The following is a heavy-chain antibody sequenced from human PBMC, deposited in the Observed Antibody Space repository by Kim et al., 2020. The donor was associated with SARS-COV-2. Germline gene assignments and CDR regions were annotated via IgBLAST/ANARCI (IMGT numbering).Heavy chain of an antibody. CDR1: GGSISSSSYY. J-gene: IGHJ5*01. V-gene: IGHV4-39*01. CDR2: IYYTGST. Sequence: SETLSLTCIVSGGSISSSSYYWAWMRQPPGKGLEWIASIYYTGSTYYNPSLKTRVTISVDTSMNQFSLKLSSVIAADTAVYYCARTAYCTSATCYRGWVDSWGQGTLVTVSS. D-gene: IGHD2-2*02. CDR3: ARTAYCTSATCYRGWVDS.